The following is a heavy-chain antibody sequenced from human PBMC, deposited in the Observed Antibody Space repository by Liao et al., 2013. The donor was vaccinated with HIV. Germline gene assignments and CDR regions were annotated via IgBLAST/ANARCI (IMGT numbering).Heavy chain of an antibody. CDR3: ARVRDGYIYDAFDI. Sequence: QVQLQESGPGLVKPSQTLSLTCTVSSGSISSGSYYWSWIRQPAGKGLEWIGRIYTSGSTNYNPSLKSRVTMSVDTSKNQFSLKLSSVTAADTAVYYCARVRDGYIYDAFDIWGQGTMVTVSS. D-gene: IGHD5-24*01. CDR2: IYTSGST. V-gene: IGHV4-61*02. J-gene: IGHJ3*02. CDR1: SGSISSGSYY.